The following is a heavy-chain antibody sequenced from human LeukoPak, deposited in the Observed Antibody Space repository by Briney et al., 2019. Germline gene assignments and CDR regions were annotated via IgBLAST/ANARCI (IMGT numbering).Heavy chain of an antibody. V-gene: IGHV3-48*04. Sequence: GGSLRLSCAASGFTLSSYSMNWVRQAPGKGLEWVSYISSSGNTIDYADSVKGRFTISGDNAKNSLYLQMVSLRAEDTAVYYCARLRGYSYGYGDYWGQGTLVTVSS. J-gene: IGHJ4*02. CDR3: ARLRGYSYGYGDY. CDR2: ISSSGNTI. D-gene: IGHD5-18*01. CDR1: GFTLSSYS.